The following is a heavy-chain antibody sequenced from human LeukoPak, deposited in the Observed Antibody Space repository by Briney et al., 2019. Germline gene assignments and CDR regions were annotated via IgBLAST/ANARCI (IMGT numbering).Heavy chain of an antibody. J-gene: IGHJ4*02. CDR1: GGSISSYY. CDR2: IYYSGST. CDR3: ARGAPMATPLDY. V-gene: IGHV4-59*01. Sequence: SETLPLTCTVSGGSISSYYWSWIRQPPGKGLEWIGYIYYSGSTNYNPSLKSRVTISVDTSKNQFSLKLSSVTAADTAVYYCARGAPMATPLDYWGQGTLVTVSS. D-gene: IGHD5-24*01.